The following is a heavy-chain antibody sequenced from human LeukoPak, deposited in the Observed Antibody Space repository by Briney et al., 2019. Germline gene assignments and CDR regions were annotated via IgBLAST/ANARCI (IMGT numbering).Heavy chain of an antibody. CDR3: AREKEMVRGGNYYYMDV. CDR1: GFTFSSYW. D-gene: IGHD3-10*01. V-gene: IGHV3-7*01. CDR2: IKQDGSEK. Sequence: PGGSLRLSCAASGFTFSSYWMSWVRQAPGKGLEWVANIKQDGSEKYYVDSVKGRFTISRDNAKNSLYLQMNSLRAEDTAVYYCAREKEMVRGGNYYYMDVWGKGTTVTVSS. J-gene: IGHJ6*03.